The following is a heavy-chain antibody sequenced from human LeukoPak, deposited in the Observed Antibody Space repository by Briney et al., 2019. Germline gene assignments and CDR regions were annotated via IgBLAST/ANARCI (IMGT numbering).Heavy chain of an antibody. V-gene: IGHV1-18*01. CDR3: ARGAPVVPAATFDY. D-gene: IGHD2-2*01. CDR2: ISAYNGNT. J-gene: IGHJ4*02. Sequence: ASVKVSCKASGYTFTSYGISWLRQAPGQGLEWMGWISAYNGNTNYAQKLQGRVTMTTDTSTSTAYMELRSLRSDDTAVYYCARGAPVVPAATFDYWGQGTLVTVSS. CDR1: GYTFTSYG.